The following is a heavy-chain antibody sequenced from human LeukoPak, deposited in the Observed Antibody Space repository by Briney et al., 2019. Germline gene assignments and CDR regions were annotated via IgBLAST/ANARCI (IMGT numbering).Heavy chain of an antibody. CDR3: AKEDYYDSSGYYTDYYYYGMDV. V-gene: IGHV3-9*01. CDR1: GFTLDDYA. D-gene: IGHD3-22*01. Sequence: PLRLSCAASGFTLDDYAMHWVRQAPGKGLEWVSGISWNSGSIGYADSVKGRFTSPSDNAKNSLYMQMNSLRAEDSALYYCAKEDYYDSSGYYTDYYYYGMDVWGQGTTVTVSS. CDR2: ISWNSGSI. J-gene: IGHJ6*02.